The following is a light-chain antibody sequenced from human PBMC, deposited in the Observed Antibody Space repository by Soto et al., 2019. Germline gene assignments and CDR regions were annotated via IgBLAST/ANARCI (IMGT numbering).Light chain of an antibody. J-gene: IGKJ5*01. CDR3: QQRSNWPIT. CDR1: QSVANY. V-gene: IGKV3-11*01. Sequence: EIVLTHSPSTLSLSPGERATLSCRASQSVANYLAWDQQTPGQAPRLLIFDASNSPTDIPARFSGSGSGTDFTLTISRLEPEDFALYYCQQRSNWPITFGQGTRLEIK. CDR2: DAS.